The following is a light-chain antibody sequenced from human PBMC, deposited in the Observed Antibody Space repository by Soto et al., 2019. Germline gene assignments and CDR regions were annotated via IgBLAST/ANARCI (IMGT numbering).Light chain of an antibody. CDR1: QDIRNY. CDR3: QHYDNLPFT. V-gene: IGKV1-33*01. CDR2: DAS. Sequence: DIQMTQSPSSLSASVGDRVTITCQASQDIRNYLNWYQQKPGKAPKVLIYDASNLYTGVPSRFSGSGFGTNFTVTNSSLQPEDIATYYCQHYDNLPFTFGPGTKVDMK. J-gene: IGKJ3*01.